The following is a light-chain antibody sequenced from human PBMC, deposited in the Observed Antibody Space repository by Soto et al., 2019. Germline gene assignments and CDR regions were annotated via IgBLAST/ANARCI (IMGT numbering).Light chain of an antibody. Sequence: EIVMTQSPATLSVSPGERATLSCRASQSVSSNLAWYQQKPGQAPRLLIHGSYFRATGVPDRFSGSGSGTDFSLTISRLEPEDFAVYYCQLYRDSLSITFGQGTRLEIK. J-gene: IGKJ5*01. CDR1: QSVSSN. CDR2: GSY. V-gene: IGKV3-20*01. CDR3: QLYRDSLSIT.